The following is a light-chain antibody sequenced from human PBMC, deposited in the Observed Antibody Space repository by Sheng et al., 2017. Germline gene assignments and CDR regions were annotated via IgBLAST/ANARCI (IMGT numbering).Light chain of an antibody. V-gene: IGKV1-9*01. CDR3: QQYDNLPLT. Sequence: DIQLTQSPSFLSASVGDRVTITCRASQGISSSLAWYQQKPGKAPNLLIYSASTLQSGVPSRFSGSGSGTEFTLTISSLQPEDVATYYCQQYDNLPLTFGGGTKVEIK. CDR2: SAS. CDR1: QGISSS. J-gene: IGKJ4*01.